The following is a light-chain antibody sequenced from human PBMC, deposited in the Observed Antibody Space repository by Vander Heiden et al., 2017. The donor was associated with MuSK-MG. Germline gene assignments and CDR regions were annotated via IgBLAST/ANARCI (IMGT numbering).Light chain of an antibody. J-gene: IGLJ3*02. CDR3: SAYTTSRTVV. V-gene: IGLV2-14*03. CDR1: GSDVGAYYF. Sequence: QSALSQPASVSVSPGPSITISFTGAGSDVGAYYFVSCYQPPPGKAPTLLIFDMTERTAGVASRLSATKAGTTASLTISGRQGEDEADYYCSAYTTSRTVVFGGGTKGTVL. CDR2: DMT.